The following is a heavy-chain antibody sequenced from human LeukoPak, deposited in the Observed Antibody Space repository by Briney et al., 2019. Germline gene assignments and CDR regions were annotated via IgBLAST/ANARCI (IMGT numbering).Heavy chain of an antibody. D-gene: IGHD6-13*01. Sequence: KFQGRVTITRDTSASTAHMELSSLRSEDTAVYYCARPYSSSWYGGGAFDIWGQGTMVTVSS. CDR3: ARPYSSSWYGGGAFDI. V-gene: IGHV1-3*01. J-gene: IGHJ3*02.